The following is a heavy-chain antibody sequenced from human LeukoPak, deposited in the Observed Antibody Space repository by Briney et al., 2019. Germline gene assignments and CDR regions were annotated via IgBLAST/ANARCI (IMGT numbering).Heavy chain of an antibody. CDR1: GFTFSSYS. Sequence: GGSLRLSCAASGFTFSSYSMNWVRQAPGKGLEWVSSISSSSSYIYYADSVKGRFTISRDNAKNSLYLQMNSLRAEDTAVYYCARDVFVPAAIEFDYWGQGTLVTVSS. CDR3: ARDVFVPAAIEFDY. J-gene: IGHJ4*02. V-gene: IGHV3-21*01. D-gene: IGHD2-2*02. CDR2: ISSSSSYI.